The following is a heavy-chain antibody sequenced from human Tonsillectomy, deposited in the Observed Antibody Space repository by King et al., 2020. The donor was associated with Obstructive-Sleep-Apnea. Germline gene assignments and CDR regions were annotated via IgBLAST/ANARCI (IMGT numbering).Heavy chain of an antibody. J-gene: IGHJ4*02. Sequence: VQLVESGGGVVQPERSLRLSCAASGFSFSTYGMHWVRQAPGKGLEWVSCIRYDGDVTYYADSVKGRFTISRDDSKNTLYLQMNSLRAEDTAVYYCAKGAMIVVVMEYFDYWGQGTLVTVSS. CDR2: IRYDGDVT. V-gene: IGHV3-30*02. CDR1: GFSFSTYG. CDR3: AKGAMIVVVMEYFDY. D-gene: IGHD3-22*01.